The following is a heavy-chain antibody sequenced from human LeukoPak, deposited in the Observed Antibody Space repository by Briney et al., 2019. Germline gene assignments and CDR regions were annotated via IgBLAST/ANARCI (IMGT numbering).Heavy chain of an antibody. V-gene: IGHV3-33*01. CDR1: GFTFSSYG. D-gene: IGHD2-21*02. CDR3: ARPPGGDVYQPFDY. Sequence: PGGSLRLSCAASGFTFSSYGMHWVRQAPGKGLEWVAVIWYDGSNKYYADSVKGRFTISRDNSKNTLYLQMNSLRAEDTAVYYCARPPGGDVYQPFDYWGQGALVTVSS. CDR2: IWYDGSNK. J-gene: IGHJ4*02.